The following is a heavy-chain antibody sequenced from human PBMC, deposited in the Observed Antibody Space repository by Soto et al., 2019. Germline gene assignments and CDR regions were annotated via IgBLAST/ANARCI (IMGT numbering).Heavy chain of an antibody. Sequence: GGSLRLSCAASGFTFSSYAMSWVRQAPGKGLEWVSAISGSGGSTYYADSVKGRFTNSRDNSKNTLYLQMNSLRAEDTAVYYCAKEMVRGVIIPDYYYYGMDVWGQGT. CDR1: GFTFSSYA. J-gene: IGHJ6*02. D-gene: IGHD3-10*01. V-gene: IGHV3-23*01. CDR2: ISGSGGST. CDR3: AKEMVRGVIIPDYYYYGMDV.